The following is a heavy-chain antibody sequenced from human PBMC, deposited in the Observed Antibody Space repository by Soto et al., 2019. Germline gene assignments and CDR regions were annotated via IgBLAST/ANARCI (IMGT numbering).Heavy chain of an antibody. Sequence: PSETLSLTCTVSGGSISSYYWSWIRQPPGKGLEWIGYIYYSGSTNYNPSLKSRVTISVDTSKNQFSLKLSSVTAADTAVYYCARDQRYFVRADHYYCMDVWGQGTTVTVSS. CDR2: IYYSGST. CDR3: ARDQRYFVRADHYYCMDV. V-gene: IGHV4-59*01. D-gene: IGHD3-9*01. J-gene: IGHJ6*02. CDR1: GGSISSYY.